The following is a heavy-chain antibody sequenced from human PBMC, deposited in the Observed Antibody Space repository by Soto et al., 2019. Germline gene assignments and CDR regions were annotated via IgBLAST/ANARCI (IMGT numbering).Heavy chain of an antibody. D-gene: IGHD4-17*01. CDR1: GGSIRTGGYY. Sequence: PSQPLSLTCTVSGGSIRTGGYYWSWIRQHPEKGLEWIAYIYYSGNTYYNPSLKSRVSISVDRSKNQFSLKVDSVTAADTAVYYCARFGYGEYRLDSWGQGTLVTVSS. CDR3: ARFGYGEYRLDS. CDR2: IYYSGNT. J-gene: IGHJ4*02. V-gene: IGHV4-31*03.